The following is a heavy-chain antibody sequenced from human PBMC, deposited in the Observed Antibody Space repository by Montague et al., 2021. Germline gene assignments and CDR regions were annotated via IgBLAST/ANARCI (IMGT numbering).Heavy chain of an antibody. V-gene: IGHV2-5*02. CDR1: GFSISTSRVG. Sequence: PALVKPTQTLTLTCTFSGFSISTSRVGVGWTRQPPGKALEWLALIYWDDEKRYSPSLKRRLTITKDTSKNQVVLTMTNIDPVDTGTYYCAHRVVCAAGQNWFDAWGQGTLVTVSS. CDR3: AHRVVCAAGQNWFDA. D-gene: IGHD6-13*01. J-gene: IGHJ5*02. CDR2: IYWDDEK.